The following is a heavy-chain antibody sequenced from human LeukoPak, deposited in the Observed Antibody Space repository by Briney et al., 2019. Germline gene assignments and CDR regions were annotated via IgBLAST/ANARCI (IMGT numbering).Heavy chain of an antibody. J-gene: IGHJ4*02. V-gene: IGHV3-11*05. Sequence: GGSLRLSCAASGFTFSDSYMSWIRQAPGKGLEWISYISSSSTYINYADSVKGRFTISRDNAENSVYLQMNSLRAEDTAVYYCVRAEGASGYVAGFWGQGTLVTVSS. D-gene: IGHD6-25*01. CDR1: GFTFSDSY. CDR2: ISSSSTYI. CDR3: VRAEGASGYVAGF.